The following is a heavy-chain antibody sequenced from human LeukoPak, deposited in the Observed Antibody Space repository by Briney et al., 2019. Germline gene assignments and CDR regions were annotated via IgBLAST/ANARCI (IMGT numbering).Heavy chain of an antibody. D-gene: IGHD1-26*01. J-gene: IGHJ4*02. CDR2: ISSSSRDI. V-gene: IGHV3-21*01. Sequence: GGSLRLSCAASGFTFSSYTMNWVRQAPGKGLEWVAAISSSSRDIFYADSVKGRFSISRDNTQNSLSLRMNSLRAEDTAVYYCVREAAATLFDYWGQGTLVTISS. CDR3: VREAAATLFDY. CDR1: GFTFSSYT.